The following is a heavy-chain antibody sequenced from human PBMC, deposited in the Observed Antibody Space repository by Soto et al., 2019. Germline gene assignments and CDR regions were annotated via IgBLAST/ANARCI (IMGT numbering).Heavy chain of an antibody. J-gene: IGHJ4*02. D-gene: IGHD3-3*01. Sequence: ASVKVSCKASGYTFTSYGISWVRQAPGQGLEWMGWISAYNGNTNYAQKLQGRVTMTTDTSTSTAYMELRSLRSDDTAVYYCARDLGYYDFWSGWRAPQRIDYWGQGTLVTVSS. V-gene: IGHV1-18*01. CDR2: ISAYNGNT. CDR1: GYTFTSYG. CDR3: ARDLGYYDFWSGWRAPQRIDY.